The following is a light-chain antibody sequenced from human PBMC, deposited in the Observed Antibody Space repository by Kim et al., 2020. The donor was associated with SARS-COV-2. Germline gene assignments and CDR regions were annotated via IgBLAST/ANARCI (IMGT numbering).Light chain of an antibody. CDR3: QAWDSSTVV. V-gene: IGLV3-1*01. Sequence: SVPPGQTARITCSGDKVGDKYACWYQQKPGQSPVLVLYQDSKRPSGIPERFSGSNSGNTATLTISGTQAMDEADYYCQAWDSSTVVFGGGTQLTVL. CDR1: KVGDKY. CDR2: QDS. J-gene: IGLJ2*01.